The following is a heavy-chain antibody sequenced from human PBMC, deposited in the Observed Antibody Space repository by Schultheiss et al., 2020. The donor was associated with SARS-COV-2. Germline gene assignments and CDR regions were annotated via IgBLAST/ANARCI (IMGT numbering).Heavy chain of an antibody. V-gene: IGHV3-30*18. CDR3: AKDGGGSGWYFDY. CDR2: ISYDGSNK. J-gene: IGHJ4*02. Sequence: GGSLRLSCAASGFTFSSYGMHWVRQAPGKGLEWVAVISYDGSNKYYADSVKGRFTISRDNSKNTLYLQMNNLRAADTAVYYCAKDGGGSGWYFDYWGQGTLVTVSS. CDR1: GFTFSSYG. D-gene: IGHD6-19*01.